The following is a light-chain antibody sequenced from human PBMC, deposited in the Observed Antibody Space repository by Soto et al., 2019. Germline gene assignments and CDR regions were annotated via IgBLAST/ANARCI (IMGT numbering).Light chain of an antibody. CDR1: QSVLYSSNNKNY. CDR3: QQYYSTSWT. V-gene: IGKV4-1*01. Sequence: DIVSTQSPDSLAVSLGERATINCKSSQSVLYSSNNKNYLAWYQQKPGQPPKLLIYWASTRESGVPDRFSGSGSGTDFTLTISSXQAEDVAVYYCQQYYSTSWTFGQGTKVDIK. J-gene: IGKJ1*01. CDR2: WAS.